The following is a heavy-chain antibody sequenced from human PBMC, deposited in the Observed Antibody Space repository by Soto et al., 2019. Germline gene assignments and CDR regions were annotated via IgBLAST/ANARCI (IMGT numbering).Heavy chain of an antibody. V-gene: IGHV3-30*18. D-gene: IGHD5-18*01. CDR2: ISYDGSNK. CDR1: GFPFGSYG. Sequence: QVQLVESGGGVVQPGRSLRLSCEAPGFPFGSYGRHGVGKAPGKGLGWVAVISYDGSNKYYADSVKGRFTISRDNSKNTLYLQMNSLRAEDTAVYYCAKGSTAMTYFDYWGQGTLVTVSS. J-gene: IGHJ4*02. CDR3: AKGSTAMTYFDY.